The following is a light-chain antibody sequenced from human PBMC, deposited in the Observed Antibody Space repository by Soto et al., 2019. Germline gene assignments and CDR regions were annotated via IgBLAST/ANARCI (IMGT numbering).Light chain of an antibody. CDR1: SSDVGGYNY. J-gene: IGLJ1*01. CDR3: SSYAGSNNLV. V-gene: IGLV2-8*01. Sequence: QSALTQPPSASGSLGQSVTISCTGTSSDVGGYNYVSWYQQHPGKAPKLLIYAVSHRPSGVPDRFSGSKSGNTASLTVSGLQDEDETDYYCSSYAGSNNLVFGTGTKLTVL. CDR2: AVS.